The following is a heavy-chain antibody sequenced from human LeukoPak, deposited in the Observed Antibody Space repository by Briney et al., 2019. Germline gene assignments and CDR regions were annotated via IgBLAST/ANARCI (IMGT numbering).Heavy chain of an antibody. CDR2: ISSSSSYI. V-gene: IGHV3-21*01. CDR3: ARDPGGDYFDY. Sequence: TGGSLRLSCAASGFTFSSYSMNWVRQAPGKGLEWVSSISSSSSYISYADSVKGRFTISRDNAKNSLYLQMNSLRAEDTAVYYCARDPGGDYFDYWGQGTLVTVSS. CDR1: GFTFSSYS. J-gene: IGHJ4*02. D-gene: IGHD3-10*01.